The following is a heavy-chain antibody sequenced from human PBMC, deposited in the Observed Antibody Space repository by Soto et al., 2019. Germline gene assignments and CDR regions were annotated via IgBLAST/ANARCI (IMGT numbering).Heavy chain of an antibody. Sequence: QVQLQEAGPGLVKPSQTLSLTCTVSGGSISSGDYYWSWIRQPPGKGLEWIGYIYYSGSTYYNPSLMSRVTISVDTSKVHFSLTLSSVTAADTVVYYCARVYDPSGYSLDYWGQGTLVTVAS. J-gene: IGHJ4*02. CDR1: GGSISSGDYY. CDR2: IYYSGST. CDR3: ARVYDPSGYSLDY. D-gene: IGHD3-22*01. V-gene: IGHV4-30-4*01.